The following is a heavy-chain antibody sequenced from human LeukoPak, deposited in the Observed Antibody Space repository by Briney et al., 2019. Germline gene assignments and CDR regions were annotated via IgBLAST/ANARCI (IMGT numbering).Heavy chain of an antibody. CDR1: GGSITSTTYY. J-gene: IGHJ4*02. CDR2: IYTSGIT. CDR3: ARKLSSGWYGFDY. Sequence: PSQTLSLTCTVSGGSITSTTYYWSWIRQPAGKGPEWIGRIYTSGITAYNPSLESRVTISIDTSKNQFSLRLTSVTAADTAVYYCARKLSSGWYGFDYWGQGILATVAS. V-gene: IGHV4-61*02. D-gene: IGHD6-19*01.